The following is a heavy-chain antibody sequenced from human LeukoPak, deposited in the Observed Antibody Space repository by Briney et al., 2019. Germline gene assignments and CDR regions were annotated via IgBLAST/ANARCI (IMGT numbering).Heavy chain of an antibody. V-gene: IGHV3-23*01. CDR2: ISGSGGST. CDR1: GFTFSSYA. Sequence: AGGSLRLSCAASGFTFSSYAMHWVRQAPGKGLEWVSAISGSGGSTYYADSVKGRFTISRDNSKNTLYLQMNSLRAEDTAVYYCARTSPGYTYGLLDYWGQGTLVTVSS. J-gene: IGHJ4*02. D-gene: IGHD5-18*01. CDR3: ARTSPGYTYGLLDY.